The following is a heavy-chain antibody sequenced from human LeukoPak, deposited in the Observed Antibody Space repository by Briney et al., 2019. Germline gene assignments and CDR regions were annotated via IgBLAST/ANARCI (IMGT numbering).Heavy chain of an antibody. CDR1: GGSFSGYY. J-gene: IGHJ4*02. CDR3: ARDSSSSSYDY. CDR2: INHSGST. V-gene: IGHV4-34*01. D-gene: IGHD6-13*01. Sequence: SETLSLTCAVYGGSFSGYYWSWIPQPPGKGLEWIGEINHSGSTNYNPSLKSRVTISVDTSKNQFSLKLSSVTAADTAVYYCARDSSSSSYDYWGQGTLVTVSS.